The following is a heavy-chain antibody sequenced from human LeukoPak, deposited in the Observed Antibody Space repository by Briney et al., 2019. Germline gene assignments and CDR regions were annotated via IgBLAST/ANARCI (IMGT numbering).Heavy chain of an antibody. CDR1: GFSFSSYG. CDR3: VKGSGIAVAGTGYFDS. CDR2: ISYDGSNE. J-gene: IGHJ4*02. D-gene: IGHD6-19*01. V-gene: IGHV3-30*18. Sequence: GGSLRLSCAASGFSFSSYGMLWVRQAPGKGLEWVSLISYDGSNEYYADSVKGRFTISRDNSKNTLYLQMNSLRAEDTAVYYCVKGSGIAVAGTGYFDSWGQGTLVTVSS.